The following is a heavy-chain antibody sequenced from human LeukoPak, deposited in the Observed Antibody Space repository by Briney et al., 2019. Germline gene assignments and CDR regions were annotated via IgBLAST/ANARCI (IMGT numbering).Heavy chain of an antibody. V-gene: IGHV3-23*01. Sequence: GGSLRLSCAASGFTFSSYAMSWVRQTPGKGLEWVSAISGSGGSTYYADSVKGRFTISRDNSKNTLYLQMNSLRAEDTAVYYCARGTLRFGELYDYWGQGTLVTVSS. CDR2: ISGSGGST. CDR3: ARGTLRFGELYDY. J-gene: IGHJ4*02. D-gene: IGHD3-10*01. CDR1: GFTFSSYA.